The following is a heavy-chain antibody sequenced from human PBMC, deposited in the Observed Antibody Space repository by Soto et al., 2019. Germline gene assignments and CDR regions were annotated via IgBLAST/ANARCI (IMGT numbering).Heavy chain of an antibody. CDR2: ISSNGVGT. CDR1: GFTRSGYA. D-gene: IGHD6-6*01. V-gene: IGHV3-64*01. CDR3: ARRARPDFYYMDV. J-gene: IGHJ6*03. Sequence: EVQLAESGGGWAQPGGSLRLSCAASGFTRSGYAMDWVRQAPGKGLEYVSGISSNGVGTYYANSVQGRFTISRDNSKNTVYLQMGSLRPEDMAVYYCARRARPDFYYMDVWGKGTTVTVS.